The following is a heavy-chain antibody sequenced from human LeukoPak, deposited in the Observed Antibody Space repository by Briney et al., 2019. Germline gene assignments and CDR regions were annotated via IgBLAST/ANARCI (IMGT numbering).Heavy chain of an antibody. Sequence: PGRSLRLSCAASGFTFSSYGMHWVRQAPGKGLEWVAVIWYDGSNKYYAGSVKGRFTISRDNSKNTLYLQMNSLRAEDTAVYYCASGIWIQLWLPILHSYFDYWGQGTLVTVSS. J-gene: IGHJ4*02. CDR2: IWYDGSNK. V-gene: IGHV3-33*01. CDR1: GFTFSSYG. D-gene: IGHD5-18*01. CDR3: ASGIWIQLWLPILHSYFDY.